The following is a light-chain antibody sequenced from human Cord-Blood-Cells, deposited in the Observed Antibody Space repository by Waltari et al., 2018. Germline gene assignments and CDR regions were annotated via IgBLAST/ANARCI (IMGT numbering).Light chain of an antibody. Sequence: QSALTQPASVSGSPGQSITISCTGTSSDVGGYNYVSWYQQHPGKAPKLMIYDVSKRPSGVSTRFSGSKSGNTASLSISGLQAEDEADYYCSSYTCSSTWVFGGGTKLTVL. J-gene: IGLJ3*02. CDR2: DVS. CDR3: SSYTCSSTWV. CDR1: SSDVGGYNY. V-gene: IGLV2-14*01.